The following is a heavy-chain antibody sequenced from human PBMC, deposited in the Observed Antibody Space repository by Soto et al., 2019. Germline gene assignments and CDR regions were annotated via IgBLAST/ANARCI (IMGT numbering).Heavy chain of an antibody. V-gene: IGHV4-59*01. J-gene: IGHJ4*02. D-gene: IGHD4-17*01. CDR1: GGSISSYY. CDR3: ARGRTTTVTTLAYFDY. Sequence: TLSLTCTVAGGSISSYYWSWIRQPPGKGLEWIGYIYYSGSTNYNPSLKSRVTISVDTSKNQFSLKLSSVTAADTAVYYCARGRTTTVTTLAYFDYWGQGTLVTVSS. CDR2: IYYSGST.